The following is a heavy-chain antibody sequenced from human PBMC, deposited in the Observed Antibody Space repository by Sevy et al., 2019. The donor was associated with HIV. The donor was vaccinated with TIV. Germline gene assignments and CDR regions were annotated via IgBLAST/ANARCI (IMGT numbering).Heavy chain of an antibody. J-gene: IGHJ4*02. CDR2: LKSDVYGGTV. CDR1: GFTFGDYC. CDR3: TRWKAAQSIFDY. Sequence: GGSLILSCTASGFTFGDYCMSWVRQAPGKGLEWVAFLKSDVYGGTVDHAASVRGRFVISRDDSKTIAYLQMNDLKTKDTGVYYCTRWKAAQSIFDYWGQGALVTVSS. D-gene: IGHD6-13*01. V-gene: IGHV3-49*04.